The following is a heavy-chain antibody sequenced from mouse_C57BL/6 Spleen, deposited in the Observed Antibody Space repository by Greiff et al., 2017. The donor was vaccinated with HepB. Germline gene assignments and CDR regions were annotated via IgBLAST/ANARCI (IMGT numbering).Heavy chain of an antibody. Sequence: EVQLQQSGPELVKPGASVKISCKASGYTFTDYSLNWVQQSHGKSLEWIGDINPNNGGTSYNQKVKGQATLTVDKSSSTAYLERRSLTAEDSAVYYGEKGYYWGQGTTLTVSS. J-gene: IGHJ2*01. CDR2: INPNNGGT. V-gene: IGHV1-26*01. CDR3: EKGYY. CDR1: GYTFTDYS.